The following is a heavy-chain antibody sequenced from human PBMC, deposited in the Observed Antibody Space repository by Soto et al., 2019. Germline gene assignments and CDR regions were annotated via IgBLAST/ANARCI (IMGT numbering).Heavy chain of an antibody. CDR2: IYHSGTA. J-gene: IGHJ5*02. CDR3: ATEGVCGSGIWLDP. Sequence: QVQLQESGPGLVKPSGTMSLTCAVSGGSISSSNWWSWVRQPPGKGLEWIGEIYHSGTANYNPSLRSRVTISVDKSKNQFSLKLNSVTAADTAVYYCATEGVCGSGIWLDPWGQGTLVTVSS. V-gene: IGHV4-4*02. D-gene: IGHD3-10*01. CDR1: GGSISSSNW.